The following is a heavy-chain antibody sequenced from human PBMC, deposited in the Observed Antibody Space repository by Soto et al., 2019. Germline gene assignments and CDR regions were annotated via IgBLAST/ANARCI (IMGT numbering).Heavy chain of an antibody. CDR1: GGSISSSNW. V-gene: IGHV4-4*02. CDR3: ARVVGYYYGMDV. J-gene: IGHJ6*02. Sequence: SETLSLTSAVSGGSISSSNWWSWVRQPPGKGLEWIGEIYHSGSTNYNPSLKSRVTISVDKSKHQFSLKLSSVTAADTAVYYCARVVGYYYGMDVWGQGTTVTVS. CDR2: IYHSGST.